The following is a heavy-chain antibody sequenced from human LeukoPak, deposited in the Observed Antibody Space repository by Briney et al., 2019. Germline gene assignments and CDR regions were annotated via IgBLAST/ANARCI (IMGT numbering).Heavy chain of an antibody. V-gene: IGHV3-15*01. CDR1: GFTFSNAW. CDR2: IKSKTDGGTT. J-gene: IGHJ4*02. CDR3: ARDGQQLGTFDY. Sequence: PGGSLRLSCAASGFTFSNAWMSWVRQAPGKGLEWVGRIKSKTDGGTTDYAAPVKGRFTISRDDSKNTLYLQMNSLKTEDTAVYYCARDGQQLGTFDYWGQGTLVTVSS. D-gene: IGHD6-13*01.